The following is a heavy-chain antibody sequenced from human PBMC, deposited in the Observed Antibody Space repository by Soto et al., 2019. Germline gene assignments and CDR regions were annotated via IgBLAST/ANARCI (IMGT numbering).Heavy chain of an antibody. CDR1: VCTFSSYA. D-gene: IGHD3-22*01. J-gene: IGHJ3*02. CDR3: ARTPIYYYDSSGYPRVGAFDI. CDR2: ISYDGSNK. V-gene: IGHV3-30-3*01. Sequence: VGSLRLSCASSVCTFSSYAMHWVRDSPGKGLEWVAVISYDGSNKYYADSVKGRFTISGGNSKNTLYLQMNSLRAEDTAVYYCARTPIYYYDSSGYPRVGAFDILGQGTMVNVSS.